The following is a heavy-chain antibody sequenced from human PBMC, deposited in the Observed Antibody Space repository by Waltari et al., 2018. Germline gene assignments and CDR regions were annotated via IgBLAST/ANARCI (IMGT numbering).Heavy chain of an antibody. CDR3: AKDRPPVAI. CDR1: GFTFSSYG. V-gene: IGHV3-33*06. J-gene: IGHJ3*02. CDR2: IWYDGSNK. D-gene: IGHD6-6*01. Sequence: QVQLVESGGGVVQPGRSLRLSCAASGFTFSSYGMHWVRQAPGKGLEWVAVIWYDGSNKYYADAVKGRFTISRDNSKNTLYLQMNSLRAEDTAVYYCAKDRPPVAIWGQGTMVTVSS.